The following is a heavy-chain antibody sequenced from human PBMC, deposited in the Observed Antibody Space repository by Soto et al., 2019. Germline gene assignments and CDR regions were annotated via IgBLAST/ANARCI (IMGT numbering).Heavy chain of an antibody. CDR3: AKDNNRAAPFDY. D-gene: IGHD6-25*01. J-gene: IGHJ4*02. CDR1: GFTFSSYG. V-gene: IGHV3-30*18. Sequence: GGSLRLSCAASGFTFSSYGMHWVRQAPGKGLEWVAVISYDGSNKYYADSVKGRFTISRDNSKNTLYPQMNSLRAEDTAVYYCAKDNNRAAPFDYWGQGTQVTVS. CDR2: ISYDGSNK.